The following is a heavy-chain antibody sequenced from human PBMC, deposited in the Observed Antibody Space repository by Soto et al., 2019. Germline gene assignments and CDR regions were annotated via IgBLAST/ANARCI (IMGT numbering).Heavy chain of an antibody. J-gene: IGHJ6*02. CDR1: GFTFDNYW. D-gene: IGHD1-1*01. Sequence: GGSLRLSCEASGFTFDNYWMTWVRQAPGKGLEWVATIKEDRSEKYYVDSVKGRFTISRDNGKNSLYLQMNSLRVEDAAVYPCAREKPPEYKNAFTYGLDVWGQGTTVTVSS. V-gene: IGHV3-7*03. CDR2: IKEDRSEK. CDR3: AREKPPEYKNAFTYGLDV.